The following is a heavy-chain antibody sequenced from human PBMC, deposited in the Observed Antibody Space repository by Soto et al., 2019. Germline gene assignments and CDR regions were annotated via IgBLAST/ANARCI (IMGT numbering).Heavy chain of an antibody. Sequence: ASVKVSCKASGYTFTSYDINWVRQATGQGLEWMGWMNPNSGNTGYAQKFQGRVTMTRNTSISTAYMELSSLRSEDTAVYYCARDTRGMVYEETYYYYYYMDVWGKGTTVTVSS. CDR2: MNPNSGNT. CDR3: ARDTRGMVYEETYYYYYYMDV. V-gene: IGHV1-8*01. CDR1: GYTFTSYD. D-gene: IGHD2-8*01. J-gene: IGHJ6*03.